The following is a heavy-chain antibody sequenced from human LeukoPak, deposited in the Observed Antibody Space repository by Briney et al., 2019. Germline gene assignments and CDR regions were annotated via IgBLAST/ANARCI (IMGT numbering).Heavy chain of an antibody. J-gene: IGHJ5*02. CDR3: ARDLGAGRNWFDP. CDR1: GGSLSSGGHS. D-gene: IGHD3-10*01. V-gene: IGHV4-30-2*06. Sequence: SETLSLTWPVSGGSLSSGGHSWSWVRQSRGKGLEWIGFVYHTGGTYYNPSLKSRVTLSVDNSQNQFSLKLSSVTAADTAVYFCARDLGAGRNWFDPWGQGILVTVSS. CDR2: VYHTGGT.